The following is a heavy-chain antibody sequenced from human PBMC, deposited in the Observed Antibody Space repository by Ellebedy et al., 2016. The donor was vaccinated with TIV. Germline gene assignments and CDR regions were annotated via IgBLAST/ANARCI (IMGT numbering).Heavy chain of an antibody. CDR1: GGSISKSSLSY. D-gene: IGHD5-18*01. V-gene: IGHV4-39*07. Sequence: SQTLSLTCSVSGGSISKSSLSYWDWIRQPPGKGLEWIGSNYYSGSVYYNPSLKSRVTISVDTSKNEFSLKLSSVTAADTAVYYCARDPSYGYYYFDYWGQGTLVTVSS. J-gene: IGHJ4*02. CDR2: NYYSGSV. CDR3: ARDPSYGYYYFDY.